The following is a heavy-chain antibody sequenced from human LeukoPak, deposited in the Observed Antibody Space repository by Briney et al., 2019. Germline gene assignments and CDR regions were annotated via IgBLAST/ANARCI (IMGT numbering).Heavy chain of an antibody. CDR1: GGTFSSYA. CDR3: ASSRWDTYYYDSSGYWFDP. V-gene: IGHV1-69*13. Sequence: SVKVSCKASGGTFSSYAISWVRQAPGQGLEWMGGIIPLFGTANYAQRFQGRVTITADESTSTAYMELSSLRSEDTAVYYCASSRWDTYYYDSSGYWFDPWGQGTLVTVSS. CDR2: IIPLFGTA. D-gene: IGHD3-22*01. J-gene: IGHJ5*02.